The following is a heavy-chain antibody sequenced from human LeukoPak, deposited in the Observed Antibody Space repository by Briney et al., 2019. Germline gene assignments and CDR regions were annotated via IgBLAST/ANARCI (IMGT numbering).Heavy chain of an antibody. CDR3: ARGMITFGGVIVPNYFDY. Sequence: PGGSLRLSCAASGFTFSSYDMHWVRQATGKGLEWVSAIGTAGDTYYPGSVKGRFTISRENAKNSLYLQMNSLRAGDTAVYYCARGMITFGGVIVPNYFDYWGQGTLVTVSS. J-gene: IGHJ4*02. V-gene: IGHV3-13*01. D-gene: IGHD3-16*02. CDR1: GFTFSSYD. CDR2: IGTAGDT.